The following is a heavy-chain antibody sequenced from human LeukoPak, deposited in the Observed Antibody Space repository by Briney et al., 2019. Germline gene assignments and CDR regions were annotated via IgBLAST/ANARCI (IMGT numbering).Heavy chain of an antibody. J-gene: IGHJ4*02. V-gene: IGHV1-18*01. Sequence: ASVKVSCKASGYTFTSYGISWVRQAPGQGLEWMGWISAYNGNTNYAQKLQGRVTMTTDTSTSTAYMELRSLRSDGTAVYYCARSVDTAMVTAHFFDYWGQGTLVTVSS. CDR1: GYTFTSYG. CDR2: ISAYNGNT. CDR3: ARSVDTAMVTAHFFDY. D-gene: IGHD5-18*01.